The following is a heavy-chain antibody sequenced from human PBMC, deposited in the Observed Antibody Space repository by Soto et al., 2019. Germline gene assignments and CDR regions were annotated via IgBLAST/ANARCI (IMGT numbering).Heavy chain of an antibody. CDR1: GFTFSSYA. J-gene: IGHJ4*02. Sequence: GASLRLSCAASGFTFSSYAMSWVRQAPGKGLEWVSAISGSGGSTYYADSVKGRFTISRDNSKNTLYLQMNSLRAEDTAVYYCAKGSSSWYGGGYWGQGTLVTVSS. CDR3: AKGSSSWYGGGY. D-gene: IGHD6-13*01. V-gene: IGHV3-23*01. CDR2: ISGSGGST.